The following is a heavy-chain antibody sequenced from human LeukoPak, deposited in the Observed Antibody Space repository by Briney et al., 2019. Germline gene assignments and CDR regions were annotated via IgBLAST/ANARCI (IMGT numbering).Heavy chain of an antibody. CDR3: ARDSSDFRNLIPH. J-gene: IGHJ1*01. V-gene: IGHV1-69*13. D-gene: IGHD1-14*01. CDR1: GYTFTSYD. Sequence: SVKVSCKASGYTFTSYDISWVRQAPGQGLEWMGGIIPIFGTAKYAQKFQGRVTITADESTSTAYMELSSLRSEDTAVYYCARDSSDFRNLIPHWGQGTLVTVSP. CDR2: IIPIFGTA.